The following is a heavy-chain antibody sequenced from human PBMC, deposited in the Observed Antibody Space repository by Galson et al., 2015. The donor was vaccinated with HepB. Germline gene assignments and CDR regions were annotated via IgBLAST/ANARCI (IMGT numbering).Heavy chain of an antibody. V-gene: IGHV3-23*01. CDR3: VNRRVDIRGV. J-gene: IGHJ4*02. CDR1: GFPYSNYA. D-gene: IGHD3-10*01. CDR2: ITGSSDTT. Sequence: SLRLCGAASGFPYSNYAMSWVRQAPRKGLEWVSTITGSSDTTNYADSVKGRFTITRDNSKTTLHLKMNSLRAEDTGIYYCVNRRVDIRGVWDQGTMVTVSS.